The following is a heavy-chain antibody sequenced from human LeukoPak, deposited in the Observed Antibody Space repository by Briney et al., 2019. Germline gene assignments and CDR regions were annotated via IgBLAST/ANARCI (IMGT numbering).Heavy chain of an antibody. D-gene: IGHD2-2*01. CDR2: ISAYNGNT. J-gene: IGHJ6*03. CDR1: GYTFSDYY. Sequence: ASVKVSCKASGYTFSDYYMHWVRQAPGQGLEWMGWISAYNGNTNYAQRLQDRVIMTTDTSTSTAYMEVRSLRSDDTAVYYCARQLLSWRGNYYYQYYMDVWGKGTTVTVSS. V-gene: IGHV1-18*01. CDR3: ARQLLSWRGNYYYQYYMDV.